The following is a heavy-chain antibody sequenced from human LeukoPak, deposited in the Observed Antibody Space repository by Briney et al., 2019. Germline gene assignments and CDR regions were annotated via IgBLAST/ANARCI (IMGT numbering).Heavy chain of an antibody. J-gene: IGHJ3*02. CDR3: AESVYSGYGGDAFDI. D-gene: IGHD5-12*01. V-gene: IGHV4-4*02. Sequence: SETVSLTCAGSGGSISSSNWWSWARQPPGKGLEWIGEIYHSGSTNYNPSLKSRVTISVDKSKNQFSLKLSSVTAADTGVYYCAESVYSGYGGDAFDIWGQGTMVTVS. CDR1: GGSISSSNW. CDR2: IYHSGST.